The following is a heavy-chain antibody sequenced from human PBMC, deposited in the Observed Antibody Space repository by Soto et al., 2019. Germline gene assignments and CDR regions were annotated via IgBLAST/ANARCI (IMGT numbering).Heavy chain of an antibody. D-gene: IGHD3-3*01. CDR1: NFTFSYYC. CDR3: AKPISISGVIIDAFDV. Sequence: XGSLRLSCAASNFTFSYYCMHWVGQAPGKGLEWVAVISYEGSNKYYADPVKGRFTISRDNSKNTLYLEMNSLRTEDTAVYYCAKPISISGVIIDAFDVWGQGTMVTVSS. V-gene: IGHV3-30*18. J-gene: IGHJ3*01. CDR2: ISYEGSNK.